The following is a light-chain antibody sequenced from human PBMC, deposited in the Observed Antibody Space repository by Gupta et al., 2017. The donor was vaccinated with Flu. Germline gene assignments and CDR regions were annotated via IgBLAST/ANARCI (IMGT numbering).Light chain of an antibody. CDR2: GVY. Sequence: EIVLTQSPGTQSLSPGERATLSCRASQSVGSSSLAWYQQRPGQAPRILIYGVYNSGSGTDFTLTISRLEPEDFAVFYCQQEGNSPRTFGQGTKVEI. J-gene: IGKJ1*01. V-gene: IGKV3-20*01. CDR3: QQEGNSPRT. CDR1: QSVGSSS.